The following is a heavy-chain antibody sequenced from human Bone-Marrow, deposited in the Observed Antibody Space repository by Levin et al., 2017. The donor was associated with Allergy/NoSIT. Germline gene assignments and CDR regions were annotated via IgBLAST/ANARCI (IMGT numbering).Heavy chain of an antibody. J-gene: IGHJ5*02. Sequence: GGSLRLSCGASGFTFSAYSMNWVRQAPGKGLEWVSSINLDGSNTYYADSVKGRFTVSRDNSKNTLYLQMNSLKGEDTAIYYCARDPYPGYNKAWFDPWGQGTLVTVSS. D-gene: IGHD3-10*01. CDR3: ARDPYPGYNKAWFDP. CDR2: INLDGSNT. CDR1: GFTFSAYS. V-gene: IGHV3-23*01.